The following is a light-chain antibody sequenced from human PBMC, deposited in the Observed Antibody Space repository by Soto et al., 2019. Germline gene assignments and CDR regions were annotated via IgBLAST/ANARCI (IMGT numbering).Light chain of an antibody. J-gene: IGKJ1*01. Sequence: DLQMTQSPSTLSASVVDRVTITCRASQSISSVLAWYRQKPGKAPKLLIYDASSLESGVPSRFSGSGSGTEFTLTISSLQPDDFATYYCQHYNSYSEAFGQVTKVDIK. CDR3: QHYNSYSEA. V-gene: IGKV1-5*01. CDR2: DAS. CDR1: QSISSV.